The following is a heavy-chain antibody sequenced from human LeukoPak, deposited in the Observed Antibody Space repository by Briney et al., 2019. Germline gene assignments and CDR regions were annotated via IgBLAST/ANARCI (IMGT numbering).Heavy chain of an antibody. J-gene: IGHJ4*02. D-gene: IGHD4-17*01. V-gene: IGHV3-20*04. CDR2: INWNGGST. CDR3: AGDGGHTVTGGFDY. Sequence: GGSLRLSCAASGFTFDDYGMSWVRQAPGKGLEWVSGINWNGGSTGYADSVKGRFTISRDNAKNSLYLQMNSLRAEDTALYYCAGDGGHTVTGGFDYWGQGTLVTVSS. CDR1: GFTFDDYG.